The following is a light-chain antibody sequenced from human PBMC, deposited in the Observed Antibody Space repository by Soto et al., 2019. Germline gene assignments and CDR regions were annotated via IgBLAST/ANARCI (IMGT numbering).Light chain of an antibody. V-gene: IGLV1-51*02. CDR2: ENI. Sequence: QSVLTQPPSVSAAPGQKGTISCSGSSSNIGNNYVSWYQQLPGTAPKLLIYENIKRPSGIPDRFSGSKSGTSATLGITGLQTGDEADYYCGTWDSSLSAKVFGTGTKVTVL. J-gene: IGLJ1*01. CDR1: SSNIGNNY. CDR3: GTWDSSLSAKV.